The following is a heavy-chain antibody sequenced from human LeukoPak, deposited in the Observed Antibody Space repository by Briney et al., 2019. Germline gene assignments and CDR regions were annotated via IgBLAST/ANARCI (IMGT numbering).Heavy chain of an antibody. J-gene: IGHJ3*02. D-gene: IGHD3-22*01. Sequence: SETLSLTCSLSGDSISTSSYYWGWIRQPPGKGLEWIGTIYYSGSINYNPSLKSRLTISVDTSKNQFSLKLSSVTAPDTAVYYCARDRRVTMIGGPLVDAFDIWGQGTMVTVSS. CDR2: IYYSGSI. V-gene: IGHV4-39*07. CDR1: GDSISTSSYY. CDR3: ARDRRVTMIGGPLVDAFDI.